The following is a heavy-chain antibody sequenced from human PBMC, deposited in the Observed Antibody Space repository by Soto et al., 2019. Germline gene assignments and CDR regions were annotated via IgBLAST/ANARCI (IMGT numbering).Heavy chain of an antibody. CDR2: SRNRAESYTT. J-gene: IGHJ4*02. CDR1: GFTFSDHY. D-gene: IGHD2-15*01. CDR3: VRADQYCRGGTCRHYFDC. Sequence: GGSLRLSCVVSGFTFSDHYMDWVRQSPGKGLEWVGRSRNRAESYTTIYAASVKDRFTISRDDLKNSLYLQMNSLETEDTAIYYCVRADQYCRGGTCRHYFDCWGQGTLVTVSS. V-gene: IGHV3-72*01.